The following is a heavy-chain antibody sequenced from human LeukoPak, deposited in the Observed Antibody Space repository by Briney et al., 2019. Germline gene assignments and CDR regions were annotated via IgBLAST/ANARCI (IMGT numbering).Heavy chain of an antibody. Sequence: ASVKVSCKVSGYTLTELSMHWVRQAPGKGLEWMGGFDPEDGETIYAQKFQGRVTMTEDTSTDTAYMELSSLRSEDTAVYYCATSHYYGSGSYYNGLGYWGQGTLSPSPQ. CDR2: FDPEDGET. CDR3: ATSHYYGSGSYYNGLGY. D-gene: IGHD3-10*01. J-gene: IGHJ4*02. V-gene: IGHV1-24*01. CDR1: GYTLTELS.